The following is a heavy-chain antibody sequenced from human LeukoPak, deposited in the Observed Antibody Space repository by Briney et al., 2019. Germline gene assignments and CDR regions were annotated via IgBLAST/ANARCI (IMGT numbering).Heavy chain of an antibody. CDR3: ARDPSQLLYLSPYGMDV. V-gene: IGHV1-2*06. D-gene: IGHD2-2*02. CDR1: GYTFTGYY. J-gene: IGHJ6*02. CDR2: INPNSGGT. Sequence: ASVKVSCKASGYTFTGYYMHWVRQAPGQGLEWMGRINPNSGGTNYAQKFQGRVTMTRDTSISTAYMELSRLRSDDTAVYYCARDPSQLLYLSPYGMDVWGQGTTVTVSS.